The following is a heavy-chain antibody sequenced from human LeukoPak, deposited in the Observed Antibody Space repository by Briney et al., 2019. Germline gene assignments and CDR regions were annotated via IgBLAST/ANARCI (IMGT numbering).Heavy chain of an antibody. CDR3: AVARDQGRFLEWFQTGRLRRKGGAYYFDY. V-gene: IGHV5-51*01. CDR1: GYSFTSYW. D-gene: IGHD3-3*01. Sequence: GESLKISCKGSGYSFTSYWIGWVRQMPGKGLEWMGIIYPGDSDTRYSPSFQGQVTISADKSISTAYLQWSSLKASDTAMYYCAVARDQGRFLEWFQTGRLRRKGGAYYFDYWGQGTLVTVSS. J-gene: IGHJ4*02. CDR2: IYPGDSDT.